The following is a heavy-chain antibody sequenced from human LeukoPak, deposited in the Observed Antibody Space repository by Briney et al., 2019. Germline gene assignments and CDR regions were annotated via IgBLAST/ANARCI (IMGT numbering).Heavy chain of an antibody. Sequence: GALRLSCAASGFTFSSYSMNWVSQAPGKGLEWVSYISSSSSTIYYADSVKGRFTISRDNAKNSLYLQMNSLRAEDTAVYYCARCPKYQLLYSYYGMDVWGQGTTVTVSS. CDR3: ARCPKYQLLYSYYGMDV. CDR1: GFTFSSYS. D-gene: IGHD2-2*02. CDR2: ISSSSSTI. V-gene: IGHV3-48*01. J-gene: IGHJ6*02.